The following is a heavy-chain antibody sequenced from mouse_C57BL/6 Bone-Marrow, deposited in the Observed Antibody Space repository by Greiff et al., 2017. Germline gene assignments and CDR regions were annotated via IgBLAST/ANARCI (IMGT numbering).Heavy chain of an antibody. CDR3: ARSFIATVRYYCAY. Sequence: VQLQQSGAELVRPGTSVQVSCKASGYAFPNYLIEWVKQRSGQGLEWIGVINPGSGGTNYNEKFKGKATLTADKSSSTAYMQLSSLTSEDSAVYFCARSFIATVRYYCAYWGQGTTLTVSS. J-gene: IGHJ2*01. CDR1: GYAFPNYL. V-gene: IGHV1-54*01. D-gene: IGHD1-1*01. CDR2: INPGSGGT.